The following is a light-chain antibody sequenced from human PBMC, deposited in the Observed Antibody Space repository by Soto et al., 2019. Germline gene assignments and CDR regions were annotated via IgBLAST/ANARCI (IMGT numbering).Light chain of an antibody. Sequence: EVVLTQSPDTLSLSPGERATLSCRTSHSVDIYLAWSQQKPGQAPRLLIYDSYNRVTGIPTRFSGSGSGTDFTLTISSLEPEDSAVYYCQQRKYWPPLTFGGGTKVEIK. CDR3: QQRKYWPPLT. V-gene: IGKV3-11*01. CDR2: DSY. J-gene: IGKJ4*01. CDR1: HSVDIY.